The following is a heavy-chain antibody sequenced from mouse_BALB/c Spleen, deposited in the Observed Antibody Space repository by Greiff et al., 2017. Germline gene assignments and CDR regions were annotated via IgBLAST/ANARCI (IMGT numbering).Heavy chain of an antibody. V-gene: IGHV3-2*02. J-gene: IGHJ2*01. Sequence: EVHLVESGPGLVKPSQSLSLTCTVTGYSITSDYAWNWIRQFPGNKLEWMGYISYSGSTSYNPSLKSRISITRDTSKNQFFLQLNSVTTEDTATYYCARAGEPSYYFDYWGQGTTLTVSS. CDR3: ARAGEPSYYFDY. CDR1: GYSITSDYA. CDR2: ISYSGST.